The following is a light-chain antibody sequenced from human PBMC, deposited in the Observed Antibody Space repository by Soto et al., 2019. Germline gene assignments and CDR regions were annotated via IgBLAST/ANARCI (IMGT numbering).Light chain of an antibody. V-gene: IGKV3D-20*02. CDR3: QQRSNWWIT. J-gene: IGKJ1*01. CDR2: GAS. CDR1: QSVSSSY. Sequence: EIVLTQSPGTLSLSPGERATLSCRASQSVSSSYLAWYQQKPGQAPRLLIYGASSRATGIPARFSGSGSGTDFTLTISSLEPEDFAVYYCQQRSNWWITFGQGTKVDIK.